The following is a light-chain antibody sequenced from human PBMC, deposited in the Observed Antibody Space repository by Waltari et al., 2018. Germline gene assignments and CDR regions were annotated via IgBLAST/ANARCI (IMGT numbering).Light chain of an antibody. Sequence: EIVLTQSPATLSLSPGERATLSCRASQSVNSYLAWYQQKPGQAPRLLVYHASIRATGIPPRFSGSGSGTDYSLTISSLEPEDSAVYYCQQRSSWPTFGQGTKLEIK. CDR1: QSVNSY. J-gene: IGKJ2*01. CDR2: HAS. V-gene: IGKV3-11*01. CDR3: QQRSSWPT.